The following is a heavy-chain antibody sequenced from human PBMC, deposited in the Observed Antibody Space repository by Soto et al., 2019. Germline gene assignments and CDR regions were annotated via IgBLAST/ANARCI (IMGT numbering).Heavy chain of an antibody. Sequence: EVQLVESGGGLVKPGGSLRLSCAASGFTFSSYSMNWVRQAPGKGLEWVSSISSSSSYIYYADSVKGRFTSSRDNAKNSLYMQMNRLRAEDTAVYYCAREPPNPKSDRDYDCWGGQKKTPHQSYDYYYMDVWGKGTTVTVSS. CDR1: GFTFSSYS. D-gene: IGHD3-3*01. CDR3: AREPPNPKSDRDYDCWGGQKKTPHQSYDYYYMDV. V-gene: IGHV3-21*01. J-gene: IGHJ6*03. CDR2: ISSSSSYI.